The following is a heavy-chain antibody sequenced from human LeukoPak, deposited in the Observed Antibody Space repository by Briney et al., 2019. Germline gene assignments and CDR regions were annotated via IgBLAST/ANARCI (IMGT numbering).Heavy chain of an antibody. CDR3: ATAYSSGWYGAFDI. CDR2: ISGSGGNT. J-gene: IGHJ3*02. Sequence: GRSRRLSCAASGFTFSSYAMSWVRQAPGKGLEWVSAISGSGGNTYYADSVKGRFTISRDNSKNTLYLQMNSLRADDTAVYYCATAYSSGWYGAFDIWGQGTMVTVSS. D-gene: IGHD6-19*01. CDR1: GFTFSSYA. V-gene: IGHV3-23*01.